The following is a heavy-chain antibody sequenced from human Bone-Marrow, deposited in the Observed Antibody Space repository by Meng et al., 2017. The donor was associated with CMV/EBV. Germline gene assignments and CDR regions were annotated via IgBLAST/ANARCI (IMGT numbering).Heavy chain of an antibody. V-gene: IGHV3-21*01. D-gene: IGHD2-21*02. CDR1: EFTFSSYS. CDR3: ARDPRDLGDRNWYFDL. J-gene: IGHJ2*01. Sequence: GESLKISCAASEFTFSSYSMNWVRQTPGKGLEWVSSISSTSTYIYYSDSVRGRFTISRDNAKNSLYLQMDSLRVEDMAVYYCARDPRDLGDRNWYFDLWGRGTLVTVSS. CDR2: ISSTSTYI.